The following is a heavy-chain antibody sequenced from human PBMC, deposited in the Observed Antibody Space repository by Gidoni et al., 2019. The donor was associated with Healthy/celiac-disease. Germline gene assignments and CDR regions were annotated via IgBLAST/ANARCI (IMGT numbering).Heavy chain of an antibody. CDR3: ERHEFDSSGFGRVYYFDY. J-gene: IGHJ4*02. Sequence: QLQLQESGTGLVTPSETLSRTCTVSGGDIRSSSYYWGWIRQPPGEGLEWIGSIYSIVSTYYNPSLKSRVTISVDTSENQFSLKLSSVTAADTAVYYCERHEFDSSGFGRVYYFDYWGQGTLVTVSS. CDR2: IYSIVST. V-gene: IGHV4-39*01. D-gene: IGHD3-22*01. CDR1: GGDIRSSSYY.